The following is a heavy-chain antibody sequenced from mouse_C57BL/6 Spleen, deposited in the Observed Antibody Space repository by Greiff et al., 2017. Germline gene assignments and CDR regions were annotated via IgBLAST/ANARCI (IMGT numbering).Heavy chain of an antibody. J-gene: IGHJ1*03. CDR2: IDPSDSYT. D-gene: IGHD1-3*01. Sequence: VQLQQSGAELVRPGTSVKLSCKASGYTFTSYWMHWVKQRPGQGLEWIGVIDPSDSYTNYNQKFKGKATLTVDTSSSTAYMQLSSLTSEDSAVYICARGTSNWYFDVWSTGTTVTDST. CDR3: ARGTSNWYFDV. V-gene: IGHV1-59*01. CDR1: GYTFTSYW.